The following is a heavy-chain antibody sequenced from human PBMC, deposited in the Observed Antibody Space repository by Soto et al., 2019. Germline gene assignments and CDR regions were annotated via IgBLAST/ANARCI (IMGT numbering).Heavy chain of an antibody. D-gene: IGHD6-13*01. CDR1: GGSFSGYY. V-gene: IGHV4-34*01. Sequence: QVQLQQWGAGLLKPSETLSLTCAVYGGSFSGYYWSWIRQPPGKGLEWIGEINHSGSTNYNLSLKSRVTISVDTSKNQFSLKLSSVTAADTAVYYCARGRYSSSWYETGRFDYWGQGTLVTVSS. J-gene: IGHJ4*02. CDR2: INHSGST. CDR3: ARGRYSSSWYETGRFDY.